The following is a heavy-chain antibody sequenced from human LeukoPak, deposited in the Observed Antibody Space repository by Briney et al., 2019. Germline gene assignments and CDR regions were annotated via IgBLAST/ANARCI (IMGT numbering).Heavy chain of an antibody. CDR2: MNPNIGNT. D-gene: IGHD6-25*01. J-gene: IGHJ6*03. CDR1: GYTLTCYD. V-gene: IGHV1-8*03. Sequence: ASVKVSCKASGYTLTCYDINWVRQATGQGIEWMGWMNPNIGNTGYAQKFPGRVTITRNTSISTTSMNLSSPRSEDTAVHYYARGLPAATRDYYYYMDVWGKGTTVTVSS. CDR3: ARGLPAATRDYYYYMDV.